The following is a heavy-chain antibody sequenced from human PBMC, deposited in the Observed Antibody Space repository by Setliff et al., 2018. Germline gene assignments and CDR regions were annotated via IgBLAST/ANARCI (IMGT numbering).Heavy chain of an antibody. Sequence: PSETLSLTCTVSGGSISDNNYYWGWIRQSPGKELEWIGGISHSGSTNYNPSLKSRVTISVDTSKNQFSLKLSSVTAADTAVYYCARGAGWWDLWGQGTLVTVSS. J-gene: IGHJ5*02. CDR3: ARGAGWWDL. CDR2: ISHSGST. CDR1: GGSISDNNYY. V-gene: IGHV4-61*05.